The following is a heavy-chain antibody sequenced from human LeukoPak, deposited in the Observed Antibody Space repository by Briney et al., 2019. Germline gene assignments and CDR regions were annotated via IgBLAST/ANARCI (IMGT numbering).Heavy chain of an antibody. D-gene: IGHD1-1*01. CDR2: ISGGGEKT. CDR1: GFTFTSYA. V-gene: IGHV3-23*01. J-gene: IGHJ2*01. Sequence: GGSLRLSCGASGFTFTSYAMSWIRQAPGKGLEWVSAISGGGEKTYYGDSVKGRFTVSRDNSKNTLYLQMNSLRAEDTATYYCAKPRAMTTGVGRYFDLWGRGTLVTVSS. CDR3: AKPRAMTTGVGRYFDL.